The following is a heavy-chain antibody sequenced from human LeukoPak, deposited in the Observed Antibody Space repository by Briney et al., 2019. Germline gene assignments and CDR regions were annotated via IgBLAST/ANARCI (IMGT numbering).Heavy chain of an antibody. Sequence: SETLSLTCTVSGGSISSYYWSWIRQPPGKGLEWIGYIYYSGSTNYNPSLRSRVTISVDTSKNQFSLKLSSVTAADTAVYYCARASGYSSSWYPDYWGQGTLVTVSS. CDR3: ARASGYSSSWYPDY. V-gene: IGHV4-59*01. CDR1: GGSISSYY. CDR2: IYYSGST. J-gene: IGHJ4*02. D-gene: IGHD6-13*01.